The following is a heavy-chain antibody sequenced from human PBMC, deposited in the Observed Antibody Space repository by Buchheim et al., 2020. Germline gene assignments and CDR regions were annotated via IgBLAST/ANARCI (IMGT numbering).Heavy chain of an antibody. CDR3: ASNLAFWSVYRGVY. Sequence: QVQLQESGPGLVKPSGTLSLSCSVSGGSIITSSWWCWVRQPPGKGLEWIGELYHSGTTNYDPSLKSRVIMSIDKSQNQFSLNLTSVTAADTAIYYCASNLAFWSVYRGVYWGRGTL. D-gene: IGHD3-3*01. CDR2: LYHSGTT. CDR1: GGSIITSSW. V-gene: IGHV4/OR15-8*02. J-gene: IGHJ4*02.